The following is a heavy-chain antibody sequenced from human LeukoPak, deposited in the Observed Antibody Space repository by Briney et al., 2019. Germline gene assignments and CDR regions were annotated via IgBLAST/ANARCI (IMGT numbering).Heavy chain of an antibody. V-gene: IGHV1-8*01. CDR1: GYTFTSYD. J-gene: IGHJ4*02. D-gene: IGHD3-10*01. Sequence: ASVKVSCKASGYTFTSYDINWVRQATGQGLEWMGWMNPNSGNTGYAQKFQGRVTMTRNTSISTAYMELSSLRSEDTAVYYCARAWVGSGSYPFFPDYWGQGTLVTVSS. CDR3: ARAWVGSGSYPFFPDY. CDR2: MNPNSGNT.